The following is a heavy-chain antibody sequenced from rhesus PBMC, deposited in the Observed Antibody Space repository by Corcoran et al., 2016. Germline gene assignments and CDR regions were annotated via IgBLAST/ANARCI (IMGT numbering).Heavy chain of an antibody. CDR2: IYGSGSST. CDR3: ARVSVRLAFDF. CDR1: GGSISSSY. J-gene: IGHJ3*01. D-gene: IGHD2-39*01. V-gene: IGHV4-169*01. Sequence: QLQLQESGPGLVKPSETLSVTCAVSGGSISSSYWSWIRQAPGKGLEWIGYIYGSGSSTNYNPSHKSLVTLSVDTSKNQLSLKLSSVTTADTAVYYCARVSVRLAFDFWGQGLRVTVSS.